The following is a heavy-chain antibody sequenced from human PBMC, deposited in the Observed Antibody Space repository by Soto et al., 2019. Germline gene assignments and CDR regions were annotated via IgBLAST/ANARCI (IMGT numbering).Heavy chain of an antibody. CDR3: ARDRAVLRFLGWLGTLGGMDV. CDR2: ISSSGSTI. V-gene: IGHV3-11*01. D-gene: IGHD3-3*01. Sequence: PGGSLRLSCAASGFTFSDYYMSWIRQAPGKGLEWVSYISSSGSTIYYADSVKGRFTISRDNAKNSLYLQMNSLRAEDTAVYYCARDRAVLRFLGWLGTLGGMDVWGQGTTVTVSS. CDR1: GFTFSDYY. J-gene: IGHJ6*02.